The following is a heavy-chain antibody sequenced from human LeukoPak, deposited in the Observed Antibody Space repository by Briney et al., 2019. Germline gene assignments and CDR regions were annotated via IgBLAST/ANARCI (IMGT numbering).Heavy chain of an antibody. Sequence: SETLSLTCAVSGGSITNYYWSWIRQPPGKGLEWIGYIYYSGSTNYNPSLKSRVAISVDTSKNQFSRRLSSVTAADTAVYYCARLRGNYFPDYWGQGTLVTVSS. CDR1: GGSITNYY. CDR3: ARLRGNYFPDY. D-gene: IGHD4-11*01. J-gene: IGHJ4*02. CDR2: IYYSGST. V-gene: IGHV4-59*01.